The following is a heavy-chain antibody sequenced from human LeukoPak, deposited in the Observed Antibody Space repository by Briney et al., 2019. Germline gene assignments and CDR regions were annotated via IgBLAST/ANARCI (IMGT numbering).Heavy chain of an antibody. V-gene: IGHV4-31*11. D-gene: IGHD5-12*01. CDR1: GGSISSSNW. CDR2: IYYSGST. J-gene: IGHJ4*02. CDR3: ARDRGPYSGYDSYYFDY. Sequence: PSETLSLTCAVSGGSISSSNWWSWVRQHPGKGLEWIGYIYYSGSTYYNPSLKSRVTISVDTSKNQFSLKLSSVTAADTAVYYCARDRGPYSGYDSYYFDYWGQGTLVTVSS.